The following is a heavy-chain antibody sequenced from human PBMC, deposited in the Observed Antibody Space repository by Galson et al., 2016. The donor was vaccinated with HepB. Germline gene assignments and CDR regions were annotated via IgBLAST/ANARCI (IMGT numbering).Heavy chain of an antibody. Sequence: SLRLSCAASGFTFSTYNMNWVRQTPGKGLEWVSSICGGGSYLYYADSVKGRLTLSRDNANNSLYLHLSSLRAEDTAVYYCSRDLRNVERPDLTDYSGMDGWGQGTTVTVSS. CDR1: GFTFSTYN. D-gene: IGHD1-1*01. CDR2: ICGGGSYL. CDR3: SRDLRNVERPDLTDYSGMDG. V-gene: IGHV3-21*01. J-gene: IGHJ6*02.